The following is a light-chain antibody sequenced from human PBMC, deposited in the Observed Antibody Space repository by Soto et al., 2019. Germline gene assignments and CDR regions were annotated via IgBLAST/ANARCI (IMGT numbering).Light chain of an antibody. Sequence: DIVMTQSPDSLAVSLGERATINCKSSQSVLYSSNNKLAWYQQKPGQPPKLLIYWASTRESGVPDRFSGSGSGTDFTLTISSLQAEDVAVYYCQQYYSTPPYTFGQGTKLEIK. CDR1: QSVLYSSNNK. V-gene: IGKV4-1*01. CDR2: WAS. J-gene: IGKJ2*01. CDR3: QQYYSTPPYT.